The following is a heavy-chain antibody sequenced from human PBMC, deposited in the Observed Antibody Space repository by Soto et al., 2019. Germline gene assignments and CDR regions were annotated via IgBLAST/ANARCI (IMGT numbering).Heavy chain of an antibody. CDR3: TTDNQWLVLRYYYYGMDV. CDR1: GFTFSNAW. CDR2: IKSKTDGGTT. D-gene: IGHD6-19*01. Sequence: GGSLRLSCAASGFTFSNAWMNWVRQAPGKGLEWVGRIKSKTDGGTTDYAAPVKGRSTISRDDSKNTLYLQMNSLKTEDTAVYYCTTDNQWLVLRYYYYGMDVWGQGTTVTVSS. J-gene: IGHJ6*02. V-gene: IGHV3-15*07.